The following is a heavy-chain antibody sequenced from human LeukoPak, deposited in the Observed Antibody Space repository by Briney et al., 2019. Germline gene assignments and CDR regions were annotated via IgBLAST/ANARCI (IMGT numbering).Heavy chain of an antibody. D-gene: IGHD3-22*01. J-gene: IGHJ2*01. CDR1: GFTFSSYA. CDR3: AKDRVDYYDSSGYYFGTPWYFDL. V-gene: IGHV3-23*01. CDR2: ISGSGGSS. Sequence: GGSLRLSCAASGFTFSSYAMSWVRQAPGKGLEWVAVISGSGGSSYYADSVKGRFTISRDNSKNTLYLQMNSLRAEDTAVYYCAKDRVDYYDSSGYYFGTPWYFDLWGRGTLVTVSS.